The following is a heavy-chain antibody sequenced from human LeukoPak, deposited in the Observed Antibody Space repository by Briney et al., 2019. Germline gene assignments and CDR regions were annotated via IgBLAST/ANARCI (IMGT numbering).Heavy chain of an antibody. CDR1: GGSFSGYY. CDR2: ISDTGST. J-gene: IGHJ6*03. Sequence: PSETLSLTCAVYGGSFSGYYWSWIRQPPGKGLEWIGEISDTGSTNYSPSLESRVTISVDTSKNQFSLKLSSVTAADTAVYYCARVGEDYGGNSWGDYMDVWGKGTTVTVSS. V-gene: IGHV4-34*01. D-gene: IGHD4-23*01. CDR3: ARVGEDYGGNSWGDYMDV.